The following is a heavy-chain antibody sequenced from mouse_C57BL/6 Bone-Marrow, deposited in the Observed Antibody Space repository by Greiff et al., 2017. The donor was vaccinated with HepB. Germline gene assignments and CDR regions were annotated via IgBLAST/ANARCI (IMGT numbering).Heavy chain of an antibody. CDR3: ARRGFAY. V-gene: IGHV1-50*01. J-gene: IGHJ3*01. CDR1: GYTFTSYW. Sequence: QVQLQQPGAELVKPGASVKLSCKASGYTFTSYWMQWVKQRPGQGLEWIGEIYPSDSYTNYNQKFKGKATLTVDTSSSTAYMELHSLTSEDSAVYFCARRGFAYWGQGTLVTVSA. CDR2: IYPSDSYT.